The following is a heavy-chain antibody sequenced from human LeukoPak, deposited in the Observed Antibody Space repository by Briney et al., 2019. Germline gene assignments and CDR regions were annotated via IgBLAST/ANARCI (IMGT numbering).Heavy chain of an antibody. CDR2: MNPNSGNT. V-gene: IGHV1-8*01. CDR1: GYTFTSYD. Sequence: GASVKVSCKASGYTFTSYDINWVRQATGQGLESMGWMNPNSGNTGYAQKFQGRVTMTRNTSISTAYMELSSLRSEDTAVYYCARGLGRTAMVTRGGVRFDYWGQGTLVTVSS. J-gene: IGHJ4*02. CDR3: ARGLGRTAMVTRGGVRFDY. D-gene: IGHD5-18*01.